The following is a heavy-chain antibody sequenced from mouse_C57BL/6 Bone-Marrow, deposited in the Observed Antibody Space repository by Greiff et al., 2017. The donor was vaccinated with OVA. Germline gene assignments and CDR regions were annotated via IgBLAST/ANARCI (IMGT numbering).Heavy chain of an antibody. V-gene: IGHV1-15*01. CDR2: LDPETGGT. CDR3: TRGYSNYYAMDY. J-gene: IGHJ4*01. D-gene: IGHD2-5*01. CDR1: GYTFTDYE. Sequence: SGAELVRPGASVTLSCKASGYTFTDYEMHWVKQTPVHGLEWIGALDPETGGTAYNQKFKGKAILTADKSSSTAYMELRSLTSEDSAVYYCTRGYSNYYAMDYWGQGTSVTVSA.